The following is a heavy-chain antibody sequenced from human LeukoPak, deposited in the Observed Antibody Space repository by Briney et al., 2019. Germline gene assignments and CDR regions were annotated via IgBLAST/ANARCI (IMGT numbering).Heavy chain of an antibody. V-gene: IGHV3-7*01. CDR3: ARQPVGFWSGYYQYYFDY. CDR2: IKQDGGDK. D-gene: IGHD3-3*01. J-gene: IGHJ4*02. CDR1: GFTLSSYW. Sequence: PGGSLRLSCLASGFTLSSYWMSWVRQAPGKGLEWAANIKQDGGDKYYVDSVKGRFTISRDNAKNSLYLQMYSLRAEDTAVYYCARQPVGFWSGYYQYYFDYWGQGTLVTVSS.